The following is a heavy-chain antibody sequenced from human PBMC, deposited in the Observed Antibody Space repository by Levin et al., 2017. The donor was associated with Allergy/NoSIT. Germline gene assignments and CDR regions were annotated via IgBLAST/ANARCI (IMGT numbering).Heavy chain of an antibody. CDR1: GFTFSSYT. V-gene: IGHV3-23*01. D-gene: IGHD1-26*01. J-gene: IGHJ3*02. Sequence: SGGSLRLSCAASGFTFSSYTMTWVRQAPGKGLEWVSTMRYSGDTTYYADSVKGRFTISRDSSKDTLFLQMNSLRAEDTAVYYCAKGLSSGSPYRAFDMWGQGTLVTVSS. CDR3: AKGLSSGSPYRAFDM. CDR2: MRYSGDTT.